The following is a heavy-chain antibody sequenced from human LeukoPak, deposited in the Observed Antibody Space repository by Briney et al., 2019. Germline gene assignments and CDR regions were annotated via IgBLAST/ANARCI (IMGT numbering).Heavy chain of an antibody. J-gene: IGHJ3*02. D-gene: IGHD6-6*01. CDR3: ARISIHDAFDI. Sequence: PGGSLRLSCAASGLTFSSYSMNWVRQAPGKGLEWVSSISSSSSYIYYADSVKGRFTISRDNAKNSLYLQMNSLRAEDTAVYYCARISIHDAFDIWGQGTMVTVSS. V-gene: IGHV3-21*01. CDR2: ISSSSSYI. CDR1: GLTFSSYS.